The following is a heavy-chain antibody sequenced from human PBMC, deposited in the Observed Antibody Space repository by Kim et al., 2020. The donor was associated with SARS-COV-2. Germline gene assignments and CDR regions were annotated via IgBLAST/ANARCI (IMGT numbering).Heavy chain of an antibody. CDR1: GFTFSSYG. Sequence: GGSLRLSCAASGFTFSSYGMHWVRQAPGKGLEWVAVISYDGSSEYYADSVKGRFTISRDNSKSTLYLEMEILRADDAAVYYCAKRSGQWLLQGIDAFDMWGQGTKVTVSS. J-gene: IGHJ3*02. CDR2: ISYDGSSE. CDR3: AKRSGQWLLQGIDAFDM. D-gene: IGHD6-19*01. V-gene: IGHV3-30*18.